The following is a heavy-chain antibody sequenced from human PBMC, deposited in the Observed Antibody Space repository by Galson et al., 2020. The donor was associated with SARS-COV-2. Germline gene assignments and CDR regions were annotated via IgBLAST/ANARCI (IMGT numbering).Heavy chain of an antibody. CDR3: AHGYDFWSGHYSYGMDV. Sequence: SGPTLVKPTQTLTLTCTFPGFSPSTSGVGVGWIRQPPGKALERPALIYLNDAEWYNPSLESRLSITKDTSSKQVVLTMTNIDPVDTGTYFCAHGYDFWSGHYSYGMDVWGQGTTVTV. J-gene: IGHJ6*02. CDR1: GFSPSTSGVG. V-gene: IGHV2-5*01. CDR2: IYLNDAE. D-gene: IGHD3-3*01.